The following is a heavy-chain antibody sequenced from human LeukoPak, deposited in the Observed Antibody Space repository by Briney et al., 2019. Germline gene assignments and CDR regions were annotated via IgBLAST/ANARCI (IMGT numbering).Heavy chain of an antibody. CDR1: GFKLSNYA. D-gene: IGHD3-3*01. CDR3: ASLYYDFWNGEINWFDR. CDR2: IRGSGDYT. J-gene: IGHJ5*02. V-gene: IGHV3-23*01. Sequence: PGGSLRLSCAASGFKLSNYAMSWVRQAPGKGLEWVSAIRGSGDYTYYADSVKGRFFISRDNSKNTIYMQLNSLRAEDTAVYYCASLYYDFWNGEINWFDRWGQGILVTVSS.